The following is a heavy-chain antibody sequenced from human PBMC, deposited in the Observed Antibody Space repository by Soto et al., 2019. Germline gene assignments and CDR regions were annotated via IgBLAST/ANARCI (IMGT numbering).Heavy chain of an antibody. D-gene: IGHD3-22*01. Sequence: GGSRRLSWAAAAFTFSLYIMSWVRQSPGKGLEWVSSITSSSSYIYYEDSLKGRFTISRDNAKNSLFLQLDSLRAEDTAVYFCVRARSTDSRPDYWGQGTLVTVSS. V-gene: IGHV3-21*01. CDR1: AFTFSLYI. J-gene: IGHJ4*02. CDR3: VRARSTDSRPDY. CDR2: ITSSSSYI.